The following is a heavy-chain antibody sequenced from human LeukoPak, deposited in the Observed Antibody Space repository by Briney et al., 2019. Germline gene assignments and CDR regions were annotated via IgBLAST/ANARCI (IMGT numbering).Heavy chain of an antibody. Sequence: GASVKVSCKASGGTFSNYTISWVRQAPGQGREWMGGINPIFGTANYAQKFQGRVTITTDESTSTAYMELSSLRSEDTAVYYCARGGLGIAVAGKFDPWGQGTLVTVSS. CDR2: INPIFGTA. D-gene: IGHD6-19*01. V-gene: IGHV1-69*05. CDR3: ARGGLGIAVAGKFDP. J-gene: IGHJ5*02. CDR1: GGTFSNYT.